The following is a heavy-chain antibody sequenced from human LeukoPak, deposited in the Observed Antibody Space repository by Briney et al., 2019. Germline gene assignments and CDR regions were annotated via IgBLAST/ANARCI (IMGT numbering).Heavy chain of an antibody. CDR1: GFTFSSYS. D-gene: IGHD3-10*01. CDR3: ARETMVRGVIRGWFDP. Sequence: GGSLRLSCAASGFTFSSYSMNWVRQAPGKGLEWVSSISSSSSYIYYADSVKGRFTISRDNAKNSLYLQMSSLRAEDTAVYYCARETMVRGVIRGWFDPWGQGTLVTVSS. J-gene: IGHJ5*02. V-gene: IGHV3-21*01. CDR2: ISSSSSYI.